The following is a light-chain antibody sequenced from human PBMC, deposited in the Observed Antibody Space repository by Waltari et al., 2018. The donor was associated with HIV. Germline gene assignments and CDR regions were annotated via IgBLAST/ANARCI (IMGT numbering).Light chain of an antibody. CDR3: QQYYNWPYT. J-gene: IGKJ2*01. V-gene: IGKV3-15*01. Sequence: EIVMTQSPATLSVSPGERVTLSCRASQSVSSNLAWYQQKPGQAPRLLIYGASTRATGIPARFSGSGSGTEFTLTLSSLQSEDFAVYFCQQYYNWPYTFGQGTKLEIK. CDR1: QSVSSN. CDR2: GAS.